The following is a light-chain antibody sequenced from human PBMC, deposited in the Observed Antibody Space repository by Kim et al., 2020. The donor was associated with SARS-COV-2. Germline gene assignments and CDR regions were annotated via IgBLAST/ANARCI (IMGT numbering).Light chain of an antibody. J-gene: IGLJ2*01. CDR1: KLGDKY. V-gene: IGLV3-1*01. CDR3: QAWDSSYVV. CDR2: QDS. Sequence: VSPGQTASITCSGDKLGDKYACWYQQKPGQSPVLDIYQDSKRPSGIPERFSGSNSGNTATLTISGTQAMDEADYYCQAWDSSYVVFGGGTQLTVL.